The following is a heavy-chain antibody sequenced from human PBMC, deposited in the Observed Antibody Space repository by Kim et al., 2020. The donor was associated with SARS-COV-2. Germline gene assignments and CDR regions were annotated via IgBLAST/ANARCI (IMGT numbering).Heavy chain of an antibody. CDR3: ARESVTMVRGVIITDAFDI. V-gene: IGHV4-59*01. J-gene: IGHJ3*02. Sequence: SRVTISVDTSKNQFSLKLSSVTAADTAVYYCARESVTMVRGVIITDAFDIWGQGTMVTVSS. D-gene: IGHD3-10*01.